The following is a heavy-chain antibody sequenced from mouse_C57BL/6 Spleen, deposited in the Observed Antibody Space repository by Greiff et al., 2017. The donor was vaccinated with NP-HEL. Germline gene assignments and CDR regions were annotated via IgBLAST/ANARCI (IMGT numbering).Heavy chain of an antibody. CDR1: GYTFTDYY. CDR2: IYPGSGNT. V-gene: IGHV1-76*01. Sequence: QVQLQQSGAELVRPGASVKLSCKASGYTFTDYYINWVKRRPGQGLEWIARIYPGSGNTYYNEKFKGKATLTAEKSSSTAYMQLSSLTSEDSAVYFCAREGYYPDYWGQGTTLTVSS. J-gene: IGHJ2*01. CDR3: AREGYYPDY.